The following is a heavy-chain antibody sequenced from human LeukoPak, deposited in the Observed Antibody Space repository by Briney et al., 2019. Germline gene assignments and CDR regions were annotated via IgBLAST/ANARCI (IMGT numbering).Heavy chain of an antibody. Sequence: SETLSLTCTVSGGSISSYYWNWIRQPAGKGLEWIGRIYTSGSTNYNPSLKSRVSMSVDTSKNQFSLKLSSVTAADTAVYYCARRRRNYYDSSGYYWFDPWGQGTLVTVSS. CDR2: IYTSGST. J-gene: IGHJ5*02. CDR1: GGSISSYY. D-gene: IGHD3-22*01. CDR3: ARRRRNYYDSSGYYWFDP. V-gene: IGHV4-4*07.